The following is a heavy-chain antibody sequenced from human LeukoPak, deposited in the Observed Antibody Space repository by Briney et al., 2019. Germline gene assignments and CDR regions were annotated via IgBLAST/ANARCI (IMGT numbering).Heavy chain of an antibody. J-gene: IGHJ4*02. CDR1: GFTVSSNY. D-gene: IGHD1-26*01. V-gene: IGHV3-53*01. CDR3: AREIVGATGSFDY. CDR2: IYSGGST. Sequence: GGSLRLSCAASGFTVSSNYMSWVRQAPGKGLEWVSVIYSGGSTYYADSVKGRFTISRDNSKNTLYPQMNSLRAEDTAVYYCAREIVGATGSFDYWGQGTLVTVSS.